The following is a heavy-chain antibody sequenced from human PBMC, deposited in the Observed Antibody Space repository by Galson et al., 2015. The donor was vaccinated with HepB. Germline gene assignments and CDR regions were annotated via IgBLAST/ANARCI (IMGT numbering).Heavy chain of an antibody. Sequence: SLRLSCAASGFTFSSYAMSWVRRAPGKGLEWVSAISGSGGSTYYADSVKGRFTISRDNSKNTLYLQMNSLRAEDTAVYYCANLLGYYDSSGYLFDYWGQGTLVTVSS. V-gene: IGHV3-23*01. J-gene: IGHJ4*02. CDR2: ISGSGGST. CDR3: ANLLGYYDSSGYLFDY. CDR1: GFTFSSYA. D-gene: IGHD3-22*01.